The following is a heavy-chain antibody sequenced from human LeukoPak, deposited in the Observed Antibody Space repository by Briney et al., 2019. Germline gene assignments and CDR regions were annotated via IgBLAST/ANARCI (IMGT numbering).Heavy chain of an antibody. V-gene: IGHV1-18*01. Sequence: ASVKVSCKASGGTFSSYAISWVRQAPGQGLEWMGWISAYNGNTNYAQKLQGRVTMTTDTSTSTAYMELRSLRSDDTAVYYCAGDETVTSFYYYYGMDVWGQGTTVTVSS. D-gene: IGHD4-11*01. CDR2: ISAYNGNT. CDR3: AGDETVTSFYYYYGMDV. CDR1: GGTFSSYA. J-gene: IGHJ6*02.